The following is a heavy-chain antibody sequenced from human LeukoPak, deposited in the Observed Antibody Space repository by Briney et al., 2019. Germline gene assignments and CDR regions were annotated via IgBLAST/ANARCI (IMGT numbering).Heavy chain of an antibody. J-gene: IGHJ5*02. CDR2: IYYSGGT. D-gene: IGHD3-22*01. Sequence: SETLSLTCTVSGGSISSYYWSWIRQPPGKGLEWIGYIYYSGGTNYNPSLKSRVTISVDTSKNQFSLKLSSVTAADTAVYYCARVGTPMRGWFDPWGQGTLVTVSS. CDR3: ARVGTPMRGWFDP. CDR1: GGSISSYY. V-gene: IGHV4-59*01.